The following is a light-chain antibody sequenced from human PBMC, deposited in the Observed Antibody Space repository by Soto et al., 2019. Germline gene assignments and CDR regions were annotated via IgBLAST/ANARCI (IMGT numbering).Light chain of an antibody. CDR3: GTWDNSLSGVV. CDR1: SSNIGRNS. J-gene: IGLJ2*01. Sequence: QSVLTQPPSVSAAPGQKVTISCSGSSSNIGRNSVSWYQQLPGAAPKLLIYDNNKRPSGIPDRFSGSKSDTSATLDITGRQTGDEADYYCGTWDNSLSGVVFGGGTKLTVL. CDR2: DNN. V-gene: IGLV1-51*01.